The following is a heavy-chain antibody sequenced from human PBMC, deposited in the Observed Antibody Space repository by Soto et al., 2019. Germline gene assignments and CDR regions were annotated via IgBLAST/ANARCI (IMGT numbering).Heavy chain of an antibody. J-gene: IGHJ4*02. D-gene: IGHD3-16*01. V-gene: IGHV3-21*01. CDR1: GFTFSRYT. Sequence: EVQLVESGGGLVKPGGSLRLSCAASGFTFSRYTMNWVRQAPGKGLEWVSSLGSSNAYLYYADSVKGRFTISRDNAMQSLSLQMYSLTAEDTAAYYCARGGITLFDYWGQGTLVTVSS. CDR2: LGSSNAYL. CDR3: ARGGITLFDY.